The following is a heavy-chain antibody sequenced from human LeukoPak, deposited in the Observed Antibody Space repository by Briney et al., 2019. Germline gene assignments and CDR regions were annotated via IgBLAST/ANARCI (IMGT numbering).Heavy chain of an antibody. J-gene: IGHJ6*03. CDR3: ARDLHYDVWSGSDYYYMDV. V-gene: IGHV1-2*02. CDR1: RYTFTGYY. CDR2: INPNSGGT. D-gene: IGHD3-3*01. Sequence: ASVKVSCKASRYTFTGYYMHWVRQAPGQGLEWMGWINPNSGGTNYAQKFQGRVTMTRDTSISTAYMELSRLRSDDTAVYYCARDLHYDVWSGSDYYYMDVWGKGTTVTVSS.